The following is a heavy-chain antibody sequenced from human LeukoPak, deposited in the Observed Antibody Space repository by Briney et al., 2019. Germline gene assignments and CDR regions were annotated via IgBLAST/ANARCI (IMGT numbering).Heavy chain of an antibody. V-gene: IGHV3-30*04. CDR2: ISYDGSNK. Sequence: GGSLRLSCAASGFTFSSYAMHWVRQAPGKGLEWVAVISYDGSNKYYADSVRGRFTISRDNSKNTLYLQMNSLRAEDTAVYYCARDRSSSTPHYFDYWGQGTLVTVSS. J-gene: IGHJ4*02. CDR3: ARDRSSSTPHYFDY. D-gene: IGHD6-13*01. CDR1: GFTFSSYA.